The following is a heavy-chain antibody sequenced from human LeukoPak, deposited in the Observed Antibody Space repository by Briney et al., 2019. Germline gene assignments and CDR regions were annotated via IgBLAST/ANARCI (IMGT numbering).Heavy chain of an antibody. J-gene: IGHJ3*02. CDR1: GFTFSSYW. Sequence: GGSLRLSCAASGFTFSSYWMHWVRQAPGKGLVWVSRINSDGGSTSYTDSVKGRFTISRDNAKNTLYLQMNSLRAEDTAVYYCARRSAARDAFDIWGQGTKVTVSS. CDR2: INSDGGST. D-gene: IGHD6-25*01. V-gene: IGHV3-74*01. CDR3: ARRSAARDAFDI.